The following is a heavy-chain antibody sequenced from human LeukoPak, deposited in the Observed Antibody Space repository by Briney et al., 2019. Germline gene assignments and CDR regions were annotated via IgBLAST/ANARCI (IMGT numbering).Heavy chain of an antibody. CDR2: INPNSGGT. CDR1: GYTFTGYY. J-gene: IGHJ6*04. CDR3: ARGGSGSYLSPAFYGMDV. V-gene: IGHV1-2*04. Sequence: ASVKVSCKASGYTFTGYYMHWVRQTPGQGLEWMGWINPNSGGTNYAQKFQGWVTMTRDTSISTAYMELSRLRSDDTAVYYCARGGSGSYLSPAFYGMDVWGEATTVTVSS. D-gene: IGHD3-10*01.